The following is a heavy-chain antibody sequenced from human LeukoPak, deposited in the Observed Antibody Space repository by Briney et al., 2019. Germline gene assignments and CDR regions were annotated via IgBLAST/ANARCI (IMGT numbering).Heavy chain of an antibody. CDR1: GFTFTDYG. CDR2: IWNDGSNK. CDR3: AKRPRGPPDY. V-gene: IGHV3-33*06. Sequence: GGSLRLSCVVSGFTFTDYGMHWVRQAPGKGLDWVAVIWNDGSNKFEADSVKGRFTISRDNSNNTLYLQMNSLRAEDTAVYYCAKRPRGPPDYWGQGTLVTVSS. D-gene: IGHD5-12*01. J-gene: IGHJ4*02.